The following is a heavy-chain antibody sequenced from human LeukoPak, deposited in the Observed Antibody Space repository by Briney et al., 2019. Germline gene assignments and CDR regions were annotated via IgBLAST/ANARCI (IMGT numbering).Heavy chain of an antibody. J-gene: IGHJ4*02. CDR2: TYYRSKWYS. CDR1: GDSVSSNSAA. V-gene: IGHV6-1*01. Sequence: SQTLSVTCAISGDSVSSNSAAWNWIRQSPSRGIEWLGRTYYRSKWYSGYAPSVKGRIIINADTSKNQFSLQLNSVTPEDTAVYYCARGGGWLPYWGQGTLVTVSS. CDR3: ARGGGWLPY. D-gene: IGHD6-19*01.